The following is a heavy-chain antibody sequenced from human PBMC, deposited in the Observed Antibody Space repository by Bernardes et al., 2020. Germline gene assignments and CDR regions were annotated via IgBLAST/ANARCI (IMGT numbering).Heavy chain of an antibody. V-gene: IGHV3-9*01. CDR2: ISWNSGSI. CDR3: AISSGWLGNWFDP. J-gene: IGHJ5*02. D-gene: IGHD6-19*01. Sequence: GGSLRLSRAASGFTFDDYAMHWVRQAPGKGLEWVSGISWNSGSIGYADSVKGRFTISRDNAKNSLYLQMNSLRAEDTALYYCAISSGWLGNWFDPWGQGTLVTVSS. CDR1: GFTFDDYA.